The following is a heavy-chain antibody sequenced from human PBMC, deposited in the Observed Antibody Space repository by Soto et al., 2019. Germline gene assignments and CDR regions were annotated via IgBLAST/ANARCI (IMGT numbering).Heavy chain of an antibody. CDR3: ARTGIESDTVTTIYYYYGMDV. CDR2: IIPILGIA. Sequence: QVQLVQSGAEVKKPGSSVKVSCKASGGTFSSYTISWVRQAPGQGLEWMGRIIPILGIANYAQKYQGRVTITADKSTSTAYMELSSLRSEDTAVYYCARTGIESDTVTTIYYYYGMDVWGQGPTVTVSS. V-gene: IGHV1-69*02. D-gene: IGHD4-17*01. J-gene: IGHJ6*02. CDR1: GGTFSSYT.